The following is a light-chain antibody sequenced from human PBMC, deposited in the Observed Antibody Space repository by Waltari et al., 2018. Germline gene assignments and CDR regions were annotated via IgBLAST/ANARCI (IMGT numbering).Light chain of an antibody. CDR1: QSVTRA. CDR3: QHYLRLPVT. Sequence: EIVLTQSPGTLSLSPGESATLSCRTSQSVTRALAWYQQKPGQAPRLLIYGASNRATGIPDRFSGSGSGTDFSLTISSLEPEDFAVYYSQHYLRLPVTFGQGTKVEVK. V-gene: IGKV3-20*01. CDR2: GAS. J-gene: IGKJ1*01.